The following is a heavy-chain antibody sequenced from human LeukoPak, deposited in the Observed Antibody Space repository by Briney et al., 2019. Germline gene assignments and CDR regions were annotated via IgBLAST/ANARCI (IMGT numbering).Heavy chain of an antibody. CDR1: GFTFSTYW. CDR2: IKQDGSEK. CDR3: ARGPGSGWYGIHTGDY. Sequence: GGSLRLSCAAFGFTFSTYWMIWVRQAPGRGLEWVATIKQDGSEKYYVESVKGRFTISRDNTKNSLFLQMNSLRVEDTGVYYCARGPGSGWYGIHTGDYWGQGTLVTVSS. V-gene: IGHV3-7*01. D-gene: IGHD6-19*01. J-gene: IGHJ4*02.